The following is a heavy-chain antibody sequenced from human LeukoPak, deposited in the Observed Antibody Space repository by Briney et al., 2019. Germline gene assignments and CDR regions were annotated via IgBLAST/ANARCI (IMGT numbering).Heavy chain of an antibody. V-gene: IGHV3-53*01. CDR3: ARGITIFGVVIGAFDI. D-gene: IGHD3-3*01. J-gene: IGHJ3*02. CDR1: GFTVSSNY. CDR2: IYSGGST. Sequence: GGSLRLSCAAPGFTVSSNYMSWVRQAPGKGLEWVSVIYSGGSTYYADSVKGRFTISRDNSKNTQYLQMNSLRAEDTAVYYCARGITIFGVVIGAFDIWGQGTMVTVSS.